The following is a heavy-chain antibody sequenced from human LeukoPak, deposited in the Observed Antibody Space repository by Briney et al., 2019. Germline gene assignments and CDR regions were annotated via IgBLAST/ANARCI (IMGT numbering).Heavy chain of an antibody. CDR2: IYYSGNT. J-gene: IGHJ4*02. CDR3: ARAEINDYNRY. D-gene: IGHD4-11*01. V-gene: IGHV4-39*01. Sequence: SETLSLTCTVSGVSISSSNSYWGWIRQPPGKGLEWIGSIYYSGNTYYNASLKSQVSISIDTSKNQFSLRLTSVTAADTAHYYCARAEINDYNRYWGQGILVIVSS. CDR1: GVSISSSNSY.